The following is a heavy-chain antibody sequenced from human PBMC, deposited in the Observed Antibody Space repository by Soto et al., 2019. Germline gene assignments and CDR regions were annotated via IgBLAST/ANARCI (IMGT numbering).Heavy chain of an antibody. V-gene: IGHV4-59*08. Sequence: SETLSLTCTVSGGSISNYYWSWIRQPPGKGLEWIGYIYYSGSTYYNPSLKSRVTISVDTSKNHFSLRLNSVTAADTAVYYCARQFCGGDCYSPSLLYYYGFDVWGQGTTVTVSS. CDR3: ARQFCGGDCYSPSLLYYYGFDV. D-gene: IGHD2-21*02. CDR1: GGSISNYY. J-gene: IGHJ6*02. CDR2: IYYSGST.